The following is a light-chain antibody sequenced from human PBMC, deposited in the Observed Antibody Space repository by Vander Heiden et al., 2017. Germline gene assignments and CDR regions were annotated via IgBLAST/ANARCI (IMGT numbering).Light chain of an antibody. J-gene: IGKJ4*01. CDR2: DAS. CDR3: QQRSNWHPLT. Sequence: EVVLTQSPVPLSLSPGERATLSCRASQSISTYLAWYQQKPGQPPRLLIYDASNRATGIPARFSGGGSGTDFTLTISSLEPEDFAVYYCQQRSNWHPLTFGGGTKVEIK. V-gene: IGKV3-11*01. CDR1: QSISTY.